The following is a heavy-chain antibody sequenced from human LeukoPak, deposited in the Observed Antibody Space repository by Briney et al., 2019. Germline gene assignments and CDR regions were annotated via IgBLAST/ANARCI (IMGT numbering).Heavy chain of an antibody. CDR2: IYTSGST. CDR1: GGSISSYY. V-gene: IGHV4-4*07. D-gene: IGHD4-17*01. J-gene: IGHJ4*02. CDR3: ARLLRDPASHDYGDYSGLYYFDY. Sequence: KPSETLSLTCTVSGGSISSYYWSWIRQPAGKGLEWIGRIYTSGSTNYNPSLKSRVTMSVDTSKNQFSLKLSSVTAADTAVYYCARLLRDPASHDYGDYSGLYYFDYWGQGTLVTVSS.